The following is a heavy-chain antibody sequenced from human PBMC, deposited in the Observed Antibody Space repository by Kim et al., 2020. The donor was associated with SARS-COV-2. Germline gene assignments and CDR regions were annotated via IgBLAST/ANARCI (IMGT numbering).Heavy chain of an antibody. Sequence: AGAVKCRFTISRDNSKNTLYLQMNSRRAGETAVYYCAREGQQLVGGMDVWGQGTTVTVSS. V-gene: IGHV3-30*07. J-gene: IGHJ6*02. CDR3: AREGQQLVGGMDV. D-gene: IGHD6-13*01.